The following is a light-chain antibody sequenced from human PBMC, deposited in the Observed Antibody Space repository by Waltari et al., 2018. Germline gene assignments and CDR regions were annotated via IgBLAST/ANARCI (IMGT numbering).Light chain of an antibody. V-gene: IGLV1-40*01. CDR2: GNT. Sequence: QSVLTQPPSMSGAPGQKVTIPCTGGSSNFGAGHDLRSYQQCPGPNHKHLVFGNTNRPPGVPGRFSGSKSGTSGSLAIAGLQSEDEAVYYCQSFDSSLSASVFGGGTQLTVL. CDR1: SSNFGAGHD. J-gene: IGLJ3*02. CDR3: QSFDSSLSASV.